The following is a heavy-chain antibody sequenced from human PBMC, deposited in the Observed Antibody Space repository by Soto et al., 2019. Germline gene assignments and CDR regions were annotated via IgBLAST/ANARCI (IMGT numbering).Heavy chain of an antibody. J-gene: IGHJ6*04. CDR2: IYPGDSDT. D-gene: IGHD3-10*01. Sequence: GASLKISCKGSGYGFYGYWIAWVRQMPGKGLEWMGIIYPGDSDTRYSPSFQGQVTISADKSISTAYLQWSSLKASDTAMYYCAKSMLRGVIHFYYGMDVSGKYTIVTVAS. V-gene: IGHV5-51*01. CDR1: GYGFYGYW. CDR3: AKSMLRGVIHFYYGMDV.